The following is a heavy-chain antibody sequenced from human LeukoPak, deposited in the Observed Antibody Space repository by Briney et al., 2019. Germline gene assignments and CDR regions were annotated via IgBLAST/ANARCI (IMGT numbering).Heavy chain of an antibody. D-gene: IGHD6-19*01. J-gene: IGHJ5*02. V-gene: IGHV4-4*02. CDR3: ARRGSGWTDCFDP. Sequence: SETLSLTCAVSGGSISSSNWWSWVRQPPGKGLEWIGEIYYSGSTYYNPSLKSRVTISVDTSKNQFSLKLSSVTAADTAVYFCARRGSGWTDCFDPWGQGTLVTVSS. CDR1: GGSISSSNW. CDR2: IYYSGST.